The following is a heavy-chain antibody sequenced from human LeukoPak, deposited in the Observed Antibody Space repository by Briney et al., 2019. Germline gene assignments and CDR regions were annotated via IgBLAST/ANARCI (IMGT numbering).Heavy chain of an antibody. D-gene: IGHD3-22*01. CDR3: ASTLDSSGYQYYFDY. CDR1: GFTFSSYW. Sequence: GGSLRLSCAASGFTFSSYWMSWVRQAPGKGLEWVANIKQDGSEKYYVDSVKGRFTISRDNAKNSLYLQMNSLRAEDTAVYYCASTLDSSGYQYYFDYWGQGTLVTVSS. CDR2: IKQDGSEK. J-gene: IGHJ4*02. V-gene: IGHV3-7*01.